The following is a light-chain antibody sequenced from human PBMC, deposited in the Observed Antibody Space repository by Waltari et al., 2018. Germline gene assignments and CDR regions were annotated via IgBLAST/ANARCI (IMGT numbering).Light chain of an antibody. V-gene: IGKV4-1*01. Sequence: DIVMTQSPDSLPVSLGERATLNFKSSQSVLYNTDNKNYLAWYQQKPGQSPKLLIYWASTRESGVPDRFSGSGSGTDFTLTISGLQADDAAIYFCQQYYDIPVTFGQGTRLEIK. CDR3: QQYYDIPVT. CDR1: QSVLYNTDNKNY. CDR2: WAS. J-gene: IGKJ2*01.